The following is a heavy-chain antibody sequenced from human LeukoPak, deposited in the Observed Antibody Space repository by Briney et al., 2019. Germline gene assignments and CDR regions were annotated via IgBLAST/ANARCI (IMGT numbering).Heavy chain of an antibody. D-gene: IGHD3-9*01. CDR2: IYPGDSDT. CDR3: ARFPLRYFDWFAFDY. Sequence: GESLKISCKGSGYSFTSYWIGWVRQMPGKGLEWMGIIYPGDSDTRYSPSFQGQVTISADKSISTAYLQWSSLKASDTAMYYCARFPLRYFDWFAFDYWGQATLVTVSS. V-gene: IGHV5-51*01. CDR1: GYSFTSYW. J-gene: IGHJ4*02.